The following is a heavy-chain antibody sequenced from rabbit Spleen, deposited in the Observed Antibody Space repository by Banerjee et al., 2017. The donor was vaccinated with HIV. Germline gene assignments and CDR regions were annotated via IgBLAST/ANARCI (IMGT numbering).Heavy chain of an antibody. CDR3: ARETSSGWGVVSYYFNL. V-gene: IGHV1S40*01. D-gene: IGHD4-1*01. J-gene: IGHJ4*01. CDR2: IDAGSSGDT. Sequence: QSLEESGGDLVKPGASLTLTCTASGFSFSSRYYMNWVRQAPGKGLEWIACIDAGSSGDTYYASWAKGRFTISKTSSTTVTLQMTSLTAADTATYFCARETSSGWGVVSYYFNLWGPGTPVTVS. CDR1: GFSFSSRYY.